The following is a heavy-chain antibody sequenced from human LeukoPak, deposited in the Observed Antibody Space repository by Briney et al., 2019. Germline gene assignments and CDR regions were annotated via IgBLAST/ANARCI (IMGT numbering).Heavy chain of an antibody. CDR1: AFTFSSHY. CDR3: ARDPIVVVVAATPYGMDV. Sequence: GGSLRLTCAASAFTFSSHYMAWVRQAPGKGLEWVSYISSSSSTIYYADSVKGRFTISRDNAKNLLYLQMNSLRAEDTAVYYCARDPIVVVVAATPYGMDVWGQGTTVTVSS. V-gene: IGHV3-48*01. D-gene: IGHD2-15*01. J-gene: IGHJ6*02. CDR2: ISSSSSTI.